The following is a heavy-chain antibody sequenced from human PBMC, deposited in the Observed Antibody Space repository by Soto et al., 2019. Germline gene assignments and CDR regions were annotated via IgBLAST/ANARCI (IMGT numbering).Heavy chain of an antibody. Sequence: EVQLVESGGGLVQPGGSLRLSCAASGFTFSSYWMSWVRQAPGQGLEWVANIKQDGSEKYYVDSVKGRFTISRDNAKNSLYLQMNSLRAEDTAVYYCARGGSPITIFGVVITEDYFDYWGQGTLVTVSS. V-gene: IGHV3-7*01. J-gene: IGHJ4*02. CDR3: ARGGSPITIFGVVITEDYFDY. CDR2: IKQDGSEK. D-gene: IGHD3-3*01. CDR1: GFTFSSYW.